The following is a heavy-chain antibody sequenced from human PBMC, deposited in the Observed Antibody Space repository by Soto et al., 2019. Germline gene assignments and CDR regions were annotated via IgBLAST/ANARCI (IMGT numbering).Heavy chain of an antibody. CDR3: VRIPVDTYMTYWFDP. CDR1: DHSVTSGDHY. Sequence: TSETLSLTCTVSDHSVTSGDHYWSWIRQPPWKGLEWIGYIYYSGNTNYSPSLKSRVAISLDTSHNQFSLKLSSVAAADTAVYFCVRIPVDTYMTYWFDPWGQGTLVTVSS. CDR2: IYYSGNT. J-gene: IGHJ5*01. D-gene: IGHD5-18*01. V-gene: IGHV4-61*08.